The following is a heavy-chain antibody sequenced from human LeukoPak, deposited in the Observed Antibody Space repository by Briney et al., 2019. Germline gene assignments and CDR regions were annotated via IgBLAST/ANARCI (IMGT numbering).Heavy chain of an antibody. V-gene: IGHV4-31*03. CDR1: GGSISSRAYC. J-gene: IGHJ5*02. CDR2: MCHSGSS. CDR3: ARDVLGGASSRLGTWFDP. Sequence: SETLSLTCTVSGGSISSRAYCWTWIRQHPGKGLEWIGYMCHSGSSYYNPSLQSRASILVDTPKNQFSLNLRSLTAADTAVYYCARDVLGGASSRLGTWFDPWGQGTLVTVSS. D-gene: IGHD1-1*01.